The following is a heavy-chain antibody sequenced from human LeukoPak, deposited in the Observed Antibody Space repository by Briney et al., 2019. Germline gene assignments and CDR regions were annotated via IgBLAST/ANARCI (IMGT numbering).Heavy chain of an antibody. CDR2: IYPGDSDA. D-gene: IGHD3-16*01. Sequence: GESLKISCKGSGYSFTTNWIGWVRQMPGKGLEWMGIIYPGDSDARYSPSFQGQVINSVDNPINPADLQWTSLKASDTAMYYCARQITFGGIEFDPWGQGTLVTVSS. CDR3: ARQITFGGIEFDP. CDR1: GYSFTTNW. J-gene: IGHJ5*02. V-gene: IGHV5-51*01.